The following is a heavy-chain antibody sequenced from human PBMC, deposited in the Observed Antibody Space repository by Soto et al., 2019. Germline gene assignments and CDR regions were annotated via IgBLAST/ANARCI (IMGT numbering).Heavy chain of an antibody. CDR1: GDSFSKKT. CDR2: IIPRFGTT. CDR3: ARGRGLYNSGRSQLDS. V-gene: IGHV1-69*01. Sequence: QVQLVQSGAAVKKPGSSVRVSCKASGDSFSKKTVNWGRQAPRQGLEWLGGIIPRFGTTNFALTLQGRVTITADQSMTTVYMELSSLRSEETALYYCARGRGLYNSGRSQLDSWGQGTLVTVSS. D-gene: IGHD1-1*01. J-gene: IGHJ4*02.